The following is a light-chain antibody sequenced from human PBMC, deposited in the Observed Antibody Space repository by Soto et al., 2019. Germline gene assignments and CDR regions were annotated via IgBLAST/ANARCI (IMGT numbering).Light chain of an antibody. V-gene: IGKV3-20*01. J-gene: IGKJ4*01. CDR1: QSVSSSY. CDR2: GAS. CDR3: QQYGSAPLT. Sequence: EIVLTQSPGTMSLSPGERATLSSRASQSVSSSYLAWYQQKPGQAPRLLIYGASSRATAIPARFSGSGTGIDFAFTMSRLAPEVSAVYYCQQYGSAPLTFGSGTKVELK.